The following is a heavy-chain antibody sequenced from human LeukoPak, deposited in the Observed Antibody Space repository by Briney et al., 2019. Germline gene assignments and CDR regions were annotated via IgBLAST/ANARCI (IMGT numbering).Heavy chain of an antibody. D-gene: IGHD3-22*01. CDR1: GGSISSGSYY. CDR3: ARFPTDYYDSSGYHDAFDT. J-gene: IGHJ3*02. V-gene: IGHV4-61*02. CDR2: IYTSGST. Sequence: SETLSLTCTVSGGSISSGSYYWSWIRQPAGKGLEWIGRIYTSGSTNYNPSLKSRVTISVDTSKNQFSLKLSSMTAADTAVYYCARFPTDYYDSSGYHDAFDTWGQGTMVTVSS.